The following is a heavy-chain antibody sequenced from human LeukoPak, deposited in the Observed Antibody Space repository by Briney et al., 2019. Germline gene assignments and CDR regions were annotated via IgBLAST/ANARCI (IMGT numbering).Heavy chain of an antibody. V-gene: IGHV3-53*01. Sequence: PGGSLRLSCVASGFTFGKYWMSWVRQAPGKGLEWVSVIYSGGSTYYADSVKGRFTISKDNSKNTLYLQMNSLRAEDTAVYYCARASPDIAVPYGMDVWGQGTTVTVSS. CDR2: IYSGGST. J-gene: IGHJ6*02. CDR1: GFTFGKYW. D-gene: IGHD6-19*01. CDR3: ARASPDIAVPYGMDV.